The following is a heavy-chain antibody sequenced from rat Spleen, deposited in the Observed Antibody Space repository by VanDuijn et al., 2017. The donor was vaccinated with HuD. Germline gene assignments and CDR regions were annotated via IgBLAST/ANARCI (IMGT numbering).Heavy chain of an antibody. CDR2: ISPSGGNT. Sequence: EVQLVESGGGLVQPGRSLKLSCAASGFTFSDYYMAWVRQAPTKGLEWVASISPSGGNTYSRDSVKGRFTISRDNAKSTLSLQMDSLRSEDTATYYCARRHYGYTDYFDYWGQGVMVTVSS. CDR1: GFTFSDYY. J-gene: IGHJ2*01. D-gene: IGHD1-9*01. CDR3: ARRHYGYTDYFDY. V-gene: IGHV5-25*01.